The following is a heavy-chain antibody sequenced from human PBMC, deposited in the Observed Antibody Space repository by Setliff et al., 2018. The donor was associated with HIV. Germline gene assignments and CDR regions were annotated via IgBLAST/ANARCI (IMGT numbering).Heavy chain of an antibody. V-gene: IGHV7-4-1*02. D-gene: IGHD4-4*01. J-gene: IGHJ6*03. CDR3: ARMATVYYYYMDV. Sequence: ASVKVSCKASGYTFTSYAMNWVRQAPGQGLEWMGWINTNTGNPTYAQGFTGSFVFSLDTSVSTAYLQISSLKAEDTAVYYCARMATVYYYYMDVWGKGTTVTVS. CDR1: GYTFTSYA. CDR2: INTNTGNP.